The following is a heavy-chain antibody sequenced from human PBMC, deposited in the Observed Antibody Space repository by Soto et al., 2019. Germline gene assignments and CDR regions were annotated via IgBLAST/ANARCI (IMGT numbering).Heavy chain of an antibody. D-gene: IGHD2-21*01. CDR2: INHLGSI. V-gene: IGHV4-34*01. CDR3: ARGGISHWAYFYYMDV. J-gene: IGHJ6*03. Sequence: SETLSLTCVVSGGSLSAYFWSLLRQPPGMALEWIGEINHLGSINYNPSLKSRVTMSVGTSKNQFSLTLNSVTAADTATYYCARGGISHWAYFYYMDVWDRGTTVTVSS. CDR1: GGSLSAYF.